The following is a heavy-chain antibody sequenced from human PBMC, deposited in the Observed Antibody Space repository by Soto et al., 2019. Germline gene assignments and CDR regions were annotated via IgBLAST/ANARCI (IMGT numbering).Heavy chain of an antibody. J-gene: IGHJ4*02. CDR1: GFTYSSYA. V-gene: IGHV3-23*01. D-gene: IGHD6-19*01. CDR3: AKDRSGSGWTAYFFDY. CDR2: ISGSGGST. Sequence: EVQLLESGGGLVQPGGSLRLSCAASGFTYSSYAMSWVRQAPGKGLEWVSAISGSGGSTYYADSVKGRFTISRDNSKNTLYLQMHSLRAEDTAVYYCAKDRSGSGWTAYFFDYGGQGTMVTVSS.